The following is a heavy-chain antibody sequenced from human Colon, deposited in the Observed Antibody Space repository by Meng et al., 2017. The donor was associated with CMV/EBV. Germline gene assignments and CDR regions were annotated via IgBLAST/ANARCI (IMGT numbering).Heavy chain of an antibody. CDR1: GFIFSNYA. V-gene: IGHV3-23*01. CDR3: AKGAEYFDFWTAPD. J-gene: IGHJ4*02. Sequence: GESLKISCAASGFIFSNYAMTWARQAPGKGLEWVSAISGGGTTSFYADSVKGRFTISRDNSRNSLYLQMNSLRADDTAIYYCAKGAEYFDFWTAPDWGQGTLVTVSS. CDR2: ISGGGTTS. D-gene: IGHD3/OR15-3a*01.